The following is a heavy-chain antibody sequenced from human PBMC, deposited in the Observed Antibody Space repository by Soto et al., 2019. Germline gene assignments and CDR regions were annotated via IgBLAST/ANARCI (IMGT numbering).Heavy chain of an antibody. D-gene: IGHD3-22*01. J-gene: IGHJ4*02. CDR3: AKATYDRSRYYGFQYFHS. V-gene: IGHV3-23*01. Sequence: PGGSLRLSCAASGFTFSSYAMNWVRQAPGKGLEWVSAISGSGGRTYYADSVKGRFTISSDSSKNTLYLQMNSLRAEDTAVYYCAKATYDRSRYYGFQYFHSWGQGSLVTVSS. CDR1: GFTFSSYA. CDR2: ISGSGGRT.